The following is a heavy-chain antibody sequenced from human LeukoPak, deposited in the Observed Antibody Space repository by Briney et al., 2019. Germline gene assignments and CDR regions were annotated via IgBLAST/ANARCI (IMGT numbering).Heavy chain of an antibody. CDR1: GFTFSNYG. J-gene: IGHJ4*02. CDR2: IGGTGSGT. CDR3: AKDTRIAVSGTSMGYFDS. V-gene: IGHV3-23*01. D-gene: IGHD6-19*01. Sequence: PGGSLRLSCAASGFTFSNYGMSWVRQAPGKGLEWVSGIGGTGSGTYYADSVKGCFTISRDNSKNTLYLQMNSLTAEDTALYYCAKDTRIAVSGTSMGYFDSWGQGTLVTVSS.